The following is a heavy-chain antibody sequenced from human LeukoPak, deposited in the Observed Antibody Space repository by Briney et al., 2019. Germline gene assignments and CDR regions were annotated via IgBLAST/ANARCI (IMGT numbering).Heavy chain of an antibody. V-gene: IGHV4-39*01. D-gene: IGHD3-3*01. Sequence: SSETLSLTCTVSGGSISSSSYYWGWIRQPPGKGLEWIGSIYYSGSTYYNPSLKSRVTISVDTSKNQFSLKLSSVTAADTAVYYCARIRSPLRFLEWILWGQGTLVTVSS. CDR1: GGSISSSSYY. CDR3: ARIRSPLRFLEWIL. CDR2: IYYSGST. J-gene: IGHJ4*02.